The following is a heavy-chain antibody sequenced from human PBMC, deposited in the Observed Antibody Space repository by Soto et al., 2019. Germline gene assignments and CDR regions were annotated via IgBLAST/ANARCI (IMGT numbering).Heavy chain of an antibody. Sequence: KASETLSLTCTVSGGSISSGGYYWSWIRQHPGKGLEWIGYIYYSGSTYYNPSLKSRVTISVDTSKNQFSLKLSSVTAADTAVYYCARERIAVAGPYYYGMDVWAKGPRSPSP. CDR2: IYYSGST. V-gene: IGHV4-31*03. CDR1: GGSISSGGYY. J-gene: IGHJ6*02. D-gene: IGHD6-19*01. CDR3: ARERIAVAGPYYYGMDV.